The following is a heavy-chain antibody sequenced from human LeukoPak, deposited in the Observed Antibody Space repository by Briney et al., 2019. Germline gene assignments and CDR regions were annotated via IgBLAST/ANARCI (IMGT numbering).Heavy chain of an antibody. CDR3: AREGSDDYVWGSYRRYYYYYYMDV. D-gene: IGHD3-16*02. CDR2: ISSSGSTI. J-gene: IGHJ6*03. CDR1: GFTFSSYE. V-gene: IGHV3-48*03. Sequence: GGSLRLSCAASGFTFSSYEMNWVRQAPGKGLEWVSYISSSGSTIYYADSVKGRFTISRDNAKNSLYLQMNGLRAEDTAVYYCAREGSDDYVWGSYRRYYYYYYMDVWGKGTTVTISS.